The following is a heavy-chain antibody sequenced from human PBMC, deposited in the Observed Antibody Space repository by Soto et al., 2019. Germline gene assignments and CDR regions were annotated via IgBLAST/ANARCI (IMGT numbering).Heavy chain of an antibody. V-gene: IGHV4-4*02. J-gene: IGHJ4*02. Sequence: QLQLRESGPRLVPPSGTLSLTCDVSGDSLTHNYWWSLVRQAPGKVLEWIGELWHTGRPNYNPSLKTRVAISIDKSKKQFSLKLSSVTAADTAVYYCVRDSRTGCSSINCYMHWGQGTLVTFSS. D-gene: IGHD2-15*01. CDR2: LWHTGRP. CDR3: VRDSRTGCSSINCYMH. CDR1: GDSLTHNYW.